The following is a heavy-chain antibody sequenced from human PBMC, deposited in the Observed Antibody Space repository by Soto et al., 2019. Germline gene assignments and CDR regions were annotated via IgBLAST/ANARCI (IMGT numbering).Heavy chain of an antibody. Sequence: EVQLVESGGGLVQPGGSLRLSCAASGFTFSSYWMSWVRQAPGKGLEWVANMKQDGIEKYYVYSVKGRFTLSRDNAKNSLYPQMNSLRAEDTAVYYCARNPPMTRGNGMDVWGQGTTVTVSS. V-gene: IGHV3-7*03. CDR1: GFTFSSYW. CDR3: ARNPPMTRGNGMDV. D-gene: IGHD3-16*01. CDR2: MKQDGIEK. J-gene: IGHJ6*02.